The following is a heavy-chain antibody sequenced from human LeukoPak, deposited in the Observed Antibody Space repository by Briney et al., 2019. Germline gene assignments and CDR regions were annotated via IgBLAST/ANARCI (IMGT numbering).Heavy chain of an antibody. CDR1: GGSISSYY. D-gene: IGHD3-10*01. CDR3: AREGTMVRGVIPLGFDY. CDR2: IYYSGST. Sequence: PSETLSLTCTVSGGSISSYYWSWIRQPPGKGLEWIGYIYYSGSTYYNPSLKSRVTISVDTSKNQFSLKLSSVTAADTAVYYCAREGTMVRGVIPLGFDYWGQGTLVTVSS. V-gene: IGHV4-30-4*01. J-gene: IGHJ4*02.